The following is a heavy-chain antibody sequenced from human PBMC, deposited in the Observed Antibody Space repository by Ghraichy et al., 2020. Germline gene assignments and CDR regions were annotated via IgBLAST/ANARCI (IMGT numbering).Heavy chain of an antibody. Sequence: SETPSLTCAISGDSVSTNSAAWNWIRQSPSRGLEWLGRTYYRSKWYNDNAVSVKSRIIINPDTSNNQFSLQLNSVTPEDTAVYYCARGLLGWFDPWGQGTLVTVSS. D-gene: IGHD5-18*01. CDR3: ARGLLGWFDP. J-gene: IGHJ5*02. CDR1: GDSVSTNSAA. V-gene: IGHV6-1*01. CDR2: TYYRSKWYN.